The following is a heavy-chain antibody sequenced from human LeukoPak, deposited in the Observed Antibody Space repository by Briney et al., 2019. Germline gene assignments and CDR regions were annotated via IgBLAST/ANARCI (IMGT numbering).Heavy chain of an antibody. CDR1: AGSISSSNYY. CDR3: ARGRPDGSGSYYKFDP. J-gene: IGHJ5*02. D-gene: IGHD3-10*01. CDR2: IYYSRRT. Sequence: PSETLSLTCTVSAGSISSSNYYWGWIRQPPGKGLEWIGSIYYSRRTYYNPSLKSRVTISVNTSKKQFSLKLSSVTAADTAVYYCARGRPDGSGSYYKFDPWGQGTLVTVSS. V-gene: IGHV4-39*01.